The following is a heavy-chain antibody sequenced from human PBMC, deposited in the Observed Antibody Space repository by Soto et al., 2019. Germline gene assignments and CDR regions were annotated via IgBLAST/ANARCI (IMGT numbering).Heavy chain of an antibody. V-gene: IGHV1-69*01. D-gene: IGHD3-22*01. CDR2: TIPIFATT. CDR1: TGTFTSYG. Sequence: HLVQSGPEVKKPGSSVKVSCKISTGTFTSYGINWVRQVPGQGLEWMGATIPIFATTNYAQKFQDRVTITADESTGTSYVELRSLTSDDSAMYYCARTLFYFDSSGHCPFAPWGQGTLVTVSS. J-gene: IGHJ5*02. CDR3: ARTLFYFDSSGHCPFAP.